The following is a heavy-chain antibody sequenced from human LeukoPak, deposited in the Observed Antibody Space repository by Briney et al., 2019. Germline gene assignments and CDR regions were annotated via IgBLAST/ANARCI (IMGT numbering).Heavy chain of an antibody. CDR3: AKYGSSRRYWYFDL. CDR1: GFTFRSYA. J-gene: IGHJ2*01. Sequence: GGSLRLSCAASGFTFRSYAMHWVRQAPGTGLEWVSFISYDGNNQYYADSVKGRFTISRDNAKNSLYLQMNSLRAEDTALYYCAKYGSSRRYWYFDLWGRGTLVTVSS. V-gene: IGHV3-30*04. D-gene: IGHD6-13*01. CDR2: ISYDGNNQ.